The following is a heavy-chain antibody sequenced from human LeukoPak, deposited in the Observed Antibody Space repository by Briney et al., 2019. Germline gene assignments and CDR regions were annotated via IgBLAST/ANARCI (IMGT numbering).Heavy chain of an antibody. CDR1: GFTFSSYG. CDR2: IWYDGSNK. Sequence: TGRSLRLSCAASGFTFSSYGMHWVRQAPGKGLEWVAVIWYDGSNKYYADSVKGRFTISRDNSKNTLYLQMNSLRAEDTAVYYCAKDHSCFDYWGQGTLVTVSS. V-gene: IGHV3-33*06. J-gene: IGHJ4*02. D-gene: IGHD4-11*01. CDR3: AKDHSCFDY.